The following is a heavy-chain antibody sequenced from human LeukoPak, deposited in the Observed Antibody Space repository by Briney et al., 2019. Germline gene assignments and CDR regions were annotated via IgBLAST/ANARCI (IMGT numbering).Heavy chain of an antibody. J-gene: IGHJ6*02. Sequence: PSETLSLTCTVSGGSISSCYWSWIRQPAGKGLEWIGRIYTSGSTNYNPSLKSRVTMSVDTSKNQSSLKLSSVTAADTAVYYCARDNSNYVGYYYGMDVWGQGTTVTVSS. CDR1: GGSISSCY. D-gene: IGHD4-11*01. CDR2: IYTSGST. V-gene: IGHV4-4*07. CDR3: ARDNSNYVGYYYGMDV.